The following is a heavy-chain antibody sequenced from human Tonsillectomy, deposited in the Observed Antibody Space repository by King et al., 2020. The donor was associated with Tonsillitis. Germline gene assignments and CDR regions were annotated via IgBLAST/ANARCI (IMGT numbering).Heavy chain of an antibody. CDR1: GGSISNHY. V-gene: IGHV4-4*07. J-gene: IGHJ2*01. CDR2: IYISGTT. Sequence: HVQLQESGPGLVKPSETLSLTCTVSGGSISNHYWSWIRQSAGKGLEGIGRIYISGTTNYNPSLKSRVTMSVDTSKNQFSLRLTSVTAADTAVYYCARGGGLGWYFDLWGRGTLVTVSS. D-gene: IGHD3/OR15-3a*01. CDR3: ARGGGLGWYFDL.